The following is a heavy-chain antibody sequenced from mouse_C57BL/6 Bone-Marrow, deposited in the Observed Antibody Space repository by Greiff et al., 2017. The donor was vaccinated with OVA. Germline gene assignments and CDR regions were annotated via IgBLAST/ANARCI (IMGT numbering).Heavy chain of an antibody. J-gene: IGHJ3*01. CDR2: IYPRSGNT. D-gene: IGHD2-3*01. CDR1: GYTFTSYG. V-gene: IGHV1-81*01. CDR3: ARWDDGYSPWFAY. Sequence: QVQLQQSGAELARPGASVKLSCKASGYTFTSYGISWVKQRTGQGLEWIGEIYPRSGNTYYNEKFKGKATLTADKSSSTAYMELRSLTSEDSAVYFCARWDDGYSPWFAYWGQGTLVTVSA.